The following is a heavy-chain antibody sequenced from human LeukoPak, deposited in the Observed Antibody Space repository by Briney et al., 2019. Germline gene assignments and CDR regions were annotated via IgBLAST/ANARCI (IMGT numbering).Heavy chain of an antibody. CDR1: GGTFSSYA. Sequence: SVKVSCKASGGTFSSYAISWVRQAPGQELEGMGGIIPIFGTANYAQKFQGRVTITADESTSTAYMELSSLRSEDTAVYYCARGDLEMATIGYNWFDPWGQGTLVTVSS. D-gene: IGHD5-24*01. J-gene: IGHJ5*02. CDR2: IIPIFGTA. V-gene: IGHV1-69*01. CDR3: ARGDLEMATIGYNWFDP.